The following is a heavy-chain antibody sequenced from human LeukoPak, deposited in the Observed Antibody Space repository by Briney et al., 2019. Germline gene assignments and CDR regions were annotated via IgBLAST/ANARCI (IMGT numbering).Heavy chain of an antibody. CDR1: GESFSGYY. V-gene: IGHV4-34*01. CDR3: ARNTVVTPLTRRYYYYYMDV. CDR2: INHSGSS. D-gene: IGHD4-23*01. J-gene: IGHJ6*03. Sequence: PSETLSLTCAVYGESFSGYYWTWIRQTSGKGLEWIGEINHSGSSKYNPSLKTRVIISVDTSKNQFSLKLSSVTAADTAVYYCARNTVVTPLTRRYYYYYMDVWGKGTTVTVSS.